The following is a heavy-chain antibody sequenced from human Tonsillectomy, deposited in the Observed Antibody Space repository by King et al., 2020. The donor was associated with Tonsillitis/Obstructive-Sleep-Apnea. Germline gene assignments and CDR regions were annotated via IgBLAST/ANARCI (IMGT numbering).Heavy chain of an antibody. Sequence: VQLVESGAEVKKPGASVKVSCTASRYTFTVYYIHWVRQAPGQGLEWMGWINPNSGGTNYAQKFQGRVTMTRDTSISTAYMELSRLRSDDTAVYYCARERGNGDYEGVNWFDPWGQGTQVTVSS. CDR2: INPNSGGT. D-gene: IGHD4-17*01. J-gene: IGHJ5*02. V-gene: IGHV1-2*02. CDR1: RYTFTVYY. CDR3: ARERGNGDYEGVNWFDP.